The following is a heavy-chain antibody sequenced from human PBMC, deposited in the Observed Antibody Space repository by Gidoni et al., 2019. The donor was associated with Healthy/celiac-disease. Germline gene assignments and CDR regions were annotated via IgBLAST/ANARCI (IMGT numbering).Heavy chain of an antibody. CDR1: GGSISSSSYY. CDR2: IYYSGST. CDR3: ARSSLGAFDI. Sequence: QLQLQESGPGLVKPSETLSLTCTVSGGSISSSSYYWGWIRQPPGKGLEWIGSIYYSGSTYYNPSLKSRVTISVDTSKNQFSLKLSSMTAADTAVYYCARSSLGAFDIWGQGTMVTVSS. V-gene: IGHV4-39*01. J-gene: IGHJ3*02.